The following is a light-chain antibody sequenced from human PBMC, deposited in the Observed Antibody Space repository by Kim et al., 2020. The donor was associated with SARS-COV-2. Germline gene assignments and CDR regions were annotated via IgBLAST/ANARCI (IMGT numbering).Light chain of an antibody. CDR1: QSISTY. Sequence: EIVLTQSPATLSLSPGERATLSCRASQSISTYLAWYQQRPGQAPRLLIYDASNRATGIPARFSGSGSGTDFTLTISSLEPEDFAVYYCQQRNSWPQTFGGGTTVDIK. V-gene: IGKV3-11*01. J-gene: IGKJ4*01. CDR2: DAS. CDR3: QQRNSWPQT.